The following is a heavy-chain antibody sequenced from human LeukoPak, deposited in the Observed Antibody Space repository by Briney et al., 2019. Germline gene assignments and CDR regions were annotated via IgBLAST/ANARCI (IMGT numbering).Heavy chain of an antibody. V-gene: IGHV3-23*01. CDR2: ISGSGGST. D-gene: IGHD3-10*02. Sequence: PGGSLRLSFAAPGFPFSSYAMSWGRPAPGKGPGWGSAISGSGGSTYYADSVKGRFTISRDNSKNTLYLQMNSLRAEDTAVYYCAKDRVFGELSDGMDVWGQGTTVTVSS. CDR1: GFPFSSYA. CDR3: AKDRVFGELSDGMDV. J-gene: IGHJ6*02.